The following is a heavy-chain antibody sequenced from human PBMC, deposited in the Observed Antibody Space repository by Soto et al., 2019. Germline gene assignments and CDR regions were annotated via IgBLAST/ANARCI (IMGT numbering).Heavy chain of an antibody. CDR1: GDSVSSSSVA. D-gene: IGHD2-15*01. J-gene: IGHJ6*02. V-gene: IGHV6-1*01. CDR2: TYYRSRWYS. CDR3: ARSEEDSDYYYYGLDV. Sequence: SQSLSLTCVISGDSVSSSSVAWNWVRQSPSRGLEWLGRTYYRSRWYSDFAVSVRGRIVINADTSKNQFSLQLNSVTPEDTAVYFCARSEEDSDYYYYGLDVWGQGTTVTVSS.